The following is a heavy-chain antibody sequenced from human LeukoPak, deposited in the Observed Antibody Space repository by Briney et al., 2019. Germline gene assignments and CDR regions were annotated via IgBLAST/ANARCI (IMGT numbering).Heavy chain of an antibody. CDR3: AKRDVVIRGLLVIGYHQEAYHYDF. Sequence: GGSLRLSCVVSGISLSNYAMTWVRQAPGKGLEWVSYISERGGTTTYADSVKGRFTISRDTSLNTLYLQMNNLRPEDTAVYFCAKRDVVIRGLLVIGYHQEAYHYDFWGQGVLVTVSS. CDR2: ISERGGTT. J-gene: IGHJ4*02. D-gene: IGHD3-10*01. V-gene: IGHV3-23*01. CDR1: GISLSNYA.